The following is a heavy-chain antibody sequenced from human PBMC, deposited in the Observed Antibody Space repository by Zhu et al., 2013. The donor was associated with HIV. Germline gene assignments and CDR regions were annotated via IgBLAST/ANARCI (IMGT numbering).Heavy chain of an antibody. V-gene: IGHV4-38-2*02. J-gene: IGHJ4*02. CDR1: GFSITSGFY. Sequence: QVQLQESGPGLAKPSETLSLTCTVSGFSITSGFYWGWIRQPPGKGLEWIGSIYHSGNTYYNPSLKSRVSMSVDTSKNRFSLKLSSVTAADTAVYFCARGGTLVGVDYWGQGTLVTVSS. CDR3: ARGGTLVGVDY. CDR2: IYHSGNT. D-gene: IGHD1-26*01.